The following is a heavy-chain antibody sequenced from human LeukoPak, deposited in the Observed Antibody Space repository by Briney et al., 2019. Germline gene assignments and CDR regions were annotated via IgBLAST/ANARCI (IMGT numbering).Heavy chain of an antibody. V-gene: IGHV1-18*01. CDR3: ARELRGYSYGGFDY. CDR2: ISAYNGNT. Sequence: ASVKVSCNASGYTFINYDISWVRQAPGQGLEWMGWISAYNGNTNYAQKLQGRVTMTTDTSTSTAYMELRSLRSDDTAVYYCARELRGYSYGGFDYWGQGTLVTVSS. D-gene: IGHD5-18*01. J-gene: IGHJ4*02. CDR1: GYTFINYD.